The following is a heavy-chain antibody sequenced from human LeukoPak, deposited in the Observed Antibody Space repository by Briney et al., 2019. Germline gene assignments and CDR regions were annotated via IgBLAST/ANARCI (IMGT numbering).Heavy chain of an antibody. Sequence: ASVKVSCKASGYTFTSYGISWVRQAPGQGLEWMGWISAYNGNTNYAQKLQGRVTMTTDTSTSTAYMELRSLRSDDTAVYYCARGKYTIYSSSWYVYFQHWGQGTLVTVSS. D-gene: IGHD6-13*01. CDR1: GYTFTSYG. CDR3: ARGKYTIYSSSWYVYFQH. CDR2: ISAYNGNT. J-gene: IGHJ1*01. V-gene: IGHV1-18*01.